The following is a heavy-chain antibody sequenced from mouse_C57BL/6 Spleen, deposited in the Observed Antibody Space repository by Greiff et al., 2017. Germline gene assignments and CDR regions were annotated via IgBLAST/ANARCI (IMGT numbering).Heavy chain of an antibody. D-gene: IGHD3-3*01. CDR2: INPYNGGT. CDR1: GYTFTDYY. Sequence: EVMLVESGPVLVKPGASVKMSCKASGYTFTDYYMNWVKQSHGKSLEWIGVINPYNGGTSYNQKFKGKATLTVDKSSSTAYMELNSLTSEDSAVYYCANSRGDRAMDYWGQGTSVTVSS. J-gene: IGHJ4*01. V-gene: IGHV1-19*01. CDR3: ANSRGDRAMDY.